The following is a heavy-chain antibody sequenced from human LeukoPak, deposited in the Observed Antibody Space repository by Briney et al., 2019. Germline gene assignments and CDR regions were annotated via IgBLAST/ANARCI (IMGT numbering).Heavy chain of an antibody. CDR3: ARRACSSNTCFDF. J-gene: IGHJ4*02. D-gene: IGHD2-2*01. CDR1: GYTFTGHG. CDR2: ISTYNGNT. Sequence: APVKVSCKASGYTFTGHGVTWVRQAPGQGLEWMGWISTYNGNTDYAQKFQDRVTVTTDTSTSTAYMELRSLIFDDTAIYYCARRACSSNTCFDFWGQGTLVTVSS. V-gene: IGHV1-18*01.